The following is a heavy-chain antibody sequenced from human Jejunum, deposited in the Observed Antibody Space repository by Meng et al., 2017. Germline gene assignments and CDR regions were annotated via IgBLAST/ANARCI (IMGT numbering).Heavy chain of an antibody. J-gene: IGHJ4*02. CDR2: TYFRSKWFY. D-gene: IGHD1-26*01. V-gene: IGHV6-1*01. CDR3: ARAPRVLGATSGPFDY. Sequence: SQTLSLTCAISGDSISSDNAAWTWIRQSPSRGLEWLGRTYFRSKWFYDYAVSLKSGLTINSDTTKSQFSLQLYSVNPEYTAVYFCARAPRVLGATSGPFDYWSQGKMVTVSS. CDR1: GDSISSDNAA.